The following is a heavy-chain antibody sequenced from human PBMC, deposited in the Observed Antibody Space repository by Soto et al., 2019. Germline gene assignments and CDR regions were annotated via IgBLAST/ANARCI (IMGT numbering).Heavy chain of an antibody. Sequence: ASVKVSCKASGYTFTGYYMHWVRQAPGQGLEWMGWINANNGDTKYSPKFQGRVTITRDTSASTAYMELSSLRSEDTAVYYCVRRHVSATGIDWFDPWGQGTLVTVS. CDR1: GYTFTGYY. V-gene: IGHV1-3*01. D-gene: IGHD6-13*01. CDR3: VRRHVSATGIDWFDP. J-gene: IGHJ5*02. CDR2: INANNGDT.